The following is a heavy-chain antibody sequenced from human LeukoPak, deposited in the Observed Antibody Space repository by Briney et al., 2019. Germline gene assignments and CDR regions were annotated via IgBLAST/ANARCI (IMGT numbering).Heavy chain of an antibody. CDR1: GFTFSSYG. CDR3: AKSPVSSCRGSFCYPFDY. D-gene: IGHD2-15*01. CDR2: LSGSDDGT. Sequence: PGGSLSLSCAASGFTFSSYGMHWVRQILAKGLEWVSALSGSDDGTYYADSVKGRFTISRDNSRNTLYLQMNTLRAEDTAVYFCAKSPVSSCRGSFCYPFDYWGQGNLVTVSS. V-gene: IGHV3-23*01. J-gene: IGHJ4*02.